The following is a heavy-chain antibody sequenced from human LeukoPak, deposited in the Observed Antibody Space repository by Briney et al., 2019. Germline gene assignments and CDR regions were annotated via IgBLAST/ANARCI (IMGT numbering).Heavy chain of an antibody. CDR2: IYSGGST. CDR1: GFTVSSNY. Sequence: PGGSLRLSCAASGFTVSSNYMSWVRQAPGKGLEWVSVIYSGGSTYYADSVKGRFTISRDNSKNALYLQMNSLRAEDTAVYYCARGLVVAADYYSDYWGQGTLVTVSS. D-gene: IGHD2-15*01. V-gene: IGHV3-66*01. J-gene: IGHJ4*02. CDR3: ARGLVVAADYYSDY.